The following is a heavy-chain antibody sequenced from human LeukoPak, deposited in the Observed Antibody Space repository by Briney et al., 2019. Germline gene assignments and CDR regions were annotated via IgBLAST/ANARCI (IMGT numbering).Heavy chain of an antibody. V-gene: IGHV4-34*01. J-gene: IGHJ4*02. Sequence: SETLSLTCAVYGGSFSGYYWNWIRQPPGEGLEWIGEINHSGRTNYNPSLKSRVTISVDTSKKQFSLKLSSVTAADTAVYCCARGVDYYGVWGQGTLVTVSS. D-gene: IGHD3-10*01. CDR1: GGSFSGYY. CDR2: INHSGRT. CDR3: ARGVDYYGV.